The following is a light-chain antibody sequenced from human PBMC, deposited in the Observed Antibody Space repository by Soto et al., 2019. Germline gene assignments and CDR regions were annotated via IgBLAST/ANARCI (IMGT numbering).Light chain of an antibody. CDR2: DVS. J-gene: IGLJ1*01. Sequence: QSALTQPASVSGSPGQSITISCTGTSSDVGGYNYVSWYQQHPGKAPKLMIYDVSSRPSGVSNRFSGSKSGNTASLTISGPQAEDEADYYCSSYTSSSTLVFGTGTKVPVL. V-gene: IGLV2-14*01. CDR3: SSYTSSSTLV. CDR1: SSDVGGYNY.